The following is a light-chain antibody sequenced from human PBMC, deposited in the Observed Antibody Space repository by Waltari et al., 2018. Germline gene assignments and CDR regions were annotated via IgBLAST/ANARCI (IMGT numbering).Light chain of an antibody. CDR1: QSISKW. CDR2: KAS. Sequence: CRASQSISKWLAWYQQKPGRAPKRLIYKASTLESGVPSRFSGSGSGTEFTLTISSLQPEDFATYYCQQYNSYSLLSFGGGTKVEIK. J-gene: IGKJ4*01. V-gene: IGKV1-5*03. CDR3: QQYNSYSLLS.